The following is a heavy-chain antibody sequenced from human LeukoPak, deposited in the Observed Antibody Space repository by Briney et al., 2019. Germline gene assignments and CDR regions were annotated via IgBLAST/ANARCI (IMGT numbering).Heavy chain of an antibody. J-gene: IGHJ3*02. CDR2: ISWNRGRI. CDR3: AKDKGYSYGSDAFDI. CDR1: GFTFYDNA. D-gene: IGHD5-18*01. Sequence: GGCLRLSCAASGFTFYDNAMHWGRHAPGKGVEGVSGISWNRGRIVYADSVRGRLTISRDNAKNSLYLQINSLRAEDTALYYCAKDKGYSYGSDAFDIWGQGTMVTVSS. V-gene: IGHV3-9*01.